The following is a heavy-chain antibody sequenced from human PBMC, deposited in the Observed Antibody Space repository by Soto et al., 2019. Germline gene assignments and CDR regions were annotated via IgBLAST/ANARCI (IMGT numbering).Heavy chain of an antibody. J-gene: IGHJ6*02. CDR3: AREGRAPYDYYGMDV. CDR1: GYTFTNYG. Sequence: QVQVVQSGDEVKKPGASVKVSCKASGYTFTNYGLRWVRQAPGQGLEWMGWISGNNGNTKYAEKFQGRVTMTTDTSTSTAHMELRSLRSDDTAVYYCAREGRAPYDYYGMDVWGQGTAVTVSS. D-gene: IGHD2-2*01. V-gene: IGHV1-18*01. CDR2: ISGNNGNT.